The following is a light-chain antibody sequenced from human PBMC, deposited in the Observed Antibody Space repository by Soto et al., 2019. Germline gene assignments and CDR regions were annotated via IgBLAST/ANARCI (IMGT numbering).Light chain of an antibody. CDR3: QQCYSTQT. Sequence: DIQMTQSPSSLSASVGDRVTITCRASQSISSYLNWYQQKPGKAPKLLIYAASSLQSGVPSRFSGSGSGTDFTLTISSLQPEDFATYYCQQCYSTQTFGGGTKVEIK. CDR2: AAS. J-gene: IGKJ4*01. CDR1: QSISSY. V-gene: IGKV1-39*01.